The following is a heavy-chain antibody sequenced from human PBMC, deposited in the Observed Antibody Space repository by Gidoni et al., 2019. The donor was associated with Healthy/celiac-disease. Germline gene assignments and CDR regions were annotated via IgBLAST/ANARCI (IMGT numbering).Heavy chain of an antibody. D-gene: IGHD3-22*01. CDR1: GFTFSSYA. V-gene: IGHV3-23*01. J-gene: IGHJ3*02. Sequence: VQPGGSLRLSCAASGFTFSSYAMSWVRQAPGKGLEWVSAISGSGGSTYYADSVKGRFTISRDNSKNTLYLQMNSLRAEDTAVYYCAKDLKEAYYYDSSGYANHPDAFDIWGQGTMVTVSS. CDR2: ISGSGGST. CDR3: AKDLKEAYYYDSSGYANHPDAFDI.